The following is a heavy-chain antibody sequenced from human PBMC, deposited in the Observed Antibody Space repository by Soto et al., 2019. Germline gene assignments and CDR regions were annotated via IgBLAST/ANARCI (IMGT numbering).Heavy chain of an antibody. D-gene: IGHD3-9*01. CDR1: GYTFTSYG. J-gene: IGHJ4*02. V-gene: IGHV1-18*01. CDR3: ARDGHFDWLLTPFDY. Sequence: QVQLVQSGAEVKKPGASVKVSCKASGYTFTSYGISWVRQAPGQGLEWMGWISAYNGNTNYAQKLQGRVTITTDTSTSTACMELRILTSADTAVYYCARDGHFDWLLTPFDYWGQGTLVTVSS. CDR2: ISAYNGNT.